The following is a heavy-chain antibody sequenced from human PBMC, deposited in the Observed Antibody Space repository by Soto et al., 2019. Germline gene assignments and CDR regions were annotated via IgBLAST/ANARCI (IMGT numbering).Heavy chain of an antibody. CDR1: GFTLGTYW. CDR2: IKQDGSEE. CDR3: AGDRGNGYYGQESWSLDV. Sequence: EVQLVASGGGLVQPGESLRLSCVASGFTLGTYWMSWARQAPGKGLEWLASIKQDGSEEFSVYSVKGRFTISRDNAKNSLFLQLNSLRGEDTGVYYCAGDRGNGYYGQESWSLDVWGQGTTVTVSS. J-gene: IGHJ6*02. V-gene: IGHV3-7*05. D-gene: IGHD1-26*01.